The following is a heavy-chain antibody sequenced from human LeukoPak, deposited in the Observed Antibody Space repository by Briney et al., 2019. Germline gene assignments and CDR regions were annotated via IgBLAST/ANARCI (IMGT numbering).Heavy chain of an antibody. CDR3: ARARGGRSDFLDI. Sequence: GGSLRLSCAASGLTFSDHYIDWVRQAPGKGLEWVGRTRNKADSYTTEYAASVKGRFTISRDDSSNSLFLQMNSLKIEDTAVYYCARARGGRSDFLDIWGQGTMVTVSP. D-gene: IGHD3-16*01. CDR1: GLTFSDHY. CDR2: TRNKADSYTT. V-gene: IGHV3-72*01. J-gene: IGHJ3*02.